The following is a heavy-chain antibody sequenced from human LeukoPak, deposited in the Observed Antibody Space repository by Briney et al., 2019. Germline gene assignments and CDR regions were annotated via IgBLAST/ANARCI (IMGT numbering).Heavy chain of an antibody. J-gene: IGHJ4*02. V-gene: IGHV3-21*01. D-gene: IGHD3-22*01. Sequence: GGSLRLSCAASGFTFSSYSMNWVRQAPGKGLEWVSSISSSSSYIYYADSVKGRFTISRDNAKNSLYLQMNSLRAEDTAVYYCARDPPAYYYDSSGYTVDWGQGTLVTVSS. CDR3: ARDPPAYYYDSSGYTVD. CDR1: GFTFSSYS. CDR2: ISSSSSYI.